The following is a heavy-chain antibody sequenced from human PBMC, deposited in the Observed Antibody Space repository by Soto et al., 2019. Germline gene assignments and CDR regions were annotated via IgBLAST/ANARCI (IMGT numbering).Heavy chain of an antibody. J-gene: IGHJ5*02. V-gene: IGHV4-30-2*03. CDR2: IYYSGST. CDR1: GGSISSGGYS. CDR3: ARQRVTMVRGVIIKEVWFDP. D-gene: IGHD3-10*01. Sequence: SETLSLTCAVSGGSISSGGYSWSWIRQPPGKGIEWIGSIYYSGSTYYKQSLKSRVTISVDTSKNQFSLKLSSVTAADTAVYYCARQRVTMVRGVIIKEVWFDPWGQGTLVTVSS.